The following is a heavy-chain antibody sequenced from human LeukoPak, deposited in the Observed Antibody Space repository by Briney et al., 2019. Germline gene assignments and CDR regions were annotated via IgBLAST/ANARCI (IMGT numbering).Heavy chain of an antibody. CDR3: ARVDTVMAYYFDL. D-gene: IGHD5-18*01. CDR1: GFTVSTNC. CDR2: IYSGGTT. J-gene: IGHJ4*02. Sequence: PGGSLRLSCAASGFTVSTNCMTWVRQAPGKGLEWVSTIYSGGTTYSAASVMGRFTISRHNSRNTLYLQMNSLRAEDTAVYYCARVDTVMAYYFDLWGQGTLVTVSS. V-gene: IGHV3-53*04.